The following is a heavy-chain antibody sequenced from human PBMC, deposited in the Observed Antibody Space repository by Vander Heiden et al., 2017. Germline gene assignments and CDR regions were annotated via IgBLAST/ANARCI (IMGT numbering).Heavy chain of an antibody. CDR1: VFTFGDYA. Sequence: EVQLVESGGGLVKPGRSLRLSCTASVFTFGDYAMSWFRQAPGKGLEWVGFIRSKAYGGTTEYAASVKGRFTISRDDSKSIAYLQMNSLKTEDTAVYYCTNTYYYDSSGYETNDYWGQGTLVTVSS. D-gene: IGHD3-22*01. J-gene: IGHJ4*02. CDR3: TNTYYYDSSGYETNDY. V-gene: IGHV3-49*05. CDR2: IRSKAYGGTT.